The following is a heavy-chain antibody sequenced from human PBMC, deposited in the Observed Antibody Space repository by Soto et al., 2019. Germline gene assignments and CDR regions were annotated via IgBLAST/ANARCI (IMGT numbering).Heavy chain of an antibody. D-gene: IGHD3-22*01. CDR3: ALEGYYDSSGSENRYYYYYGMDV. CDR1: GYTFTGYY. J-gene: IGHJ6*02. CDR2: INPNSGGT. Sequence: ASVKVSCKASGYTFTGYYMHWVRQAPGQGLEWMGWINPNSGGTNYAQKFQGWVTMTRDTSISTAYMELSRLRSDDTAVCYCALEGYYDSSGSENRYYYYYGMDVWGQGTTVTVSS. V-gene: IGHV1-2*04.